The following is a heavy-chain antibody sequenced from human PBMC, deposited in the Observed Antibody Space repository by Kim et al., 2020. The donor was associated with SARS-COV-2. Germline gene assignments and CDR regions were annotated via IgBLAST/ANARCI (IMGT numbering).Heavy chain of an antibody. V-gene: IGHV3-11*05. J-gene: IGHJ6*02. Sequence: ADAVKGRFTISRDNAKNSLYLQMNSLRAEDTAVYYCARGDSSGYPFGMDVWGQGTTVTVSS. CDR3: ARGDSSGYPFGMDV. D-gene: IGHD3-22*01.